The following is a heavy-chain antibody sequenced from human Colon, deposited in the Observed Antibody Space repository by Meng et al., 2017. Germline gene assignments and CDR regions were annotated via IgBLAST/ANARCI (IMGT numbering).Heavy chain of an antibody. Sequence: GGSLRLSYAASGVTFSSYAMSWVRQAPGKGLEWVSAISGSGGSTYYADSVKGRCTISRDNSKNTLYLQMNSLRAEDTVVYYCAKLSGYSSSCYFDYWGQGTLVTVSS. CDR3: AKLSGYSSSCYFDY. CDR1: GVTFSSYA. CDR2: ISGSGGST. V-gene: IGHV3-23*01. J-gene: IGHJ4*02. D-gene: IGHD6-13*01.